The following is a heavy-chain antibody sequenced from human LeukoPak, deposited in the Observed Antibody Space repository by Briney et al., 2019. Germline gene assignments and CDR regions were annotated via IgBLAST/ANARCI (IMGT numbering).Heavy chain of an antibody. CDR1: GGTFSRYA. V-gene: IGHV1-69*13. CDR3: ARDNRYSGSYCDY. J-gene: IGHJ4*02. CDR2: IIPIFGTA. Sequence: SVKVSCKASGGTFSRYAISWVRQAPGQGLEWVGGIIPIFGTANYAQKFQGRVTITADESTSTDYMELSSLRSEDTAVYYCARDNRYSGSYCDYWGQGTLVTVSS. D-gene: IGHD1-26*01.